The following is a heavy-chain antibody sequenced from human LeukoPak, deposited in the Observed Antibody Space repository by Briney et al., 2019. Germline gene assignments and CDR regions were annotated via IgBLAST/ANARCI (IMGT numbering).Heavy chain of an antibody. D-gene: IGHD1-26*01. CDR3: ARGRSNYYGMDV. CDR2: IYYNGNT. Sequence: PSETLSLTCSVSDGSINSYYWNWLRRRPGKRLEWIGYIYYNGNTNYSPTLKSRVTMSVDTSKNLFSLKVSSVTAADTAVYYCARGRSNYYGMDVWGQGTTVTVSS. J-gene: IGHJ6*02. V-gene: IGHV4-59*01. CDR1: DGSINSYY.